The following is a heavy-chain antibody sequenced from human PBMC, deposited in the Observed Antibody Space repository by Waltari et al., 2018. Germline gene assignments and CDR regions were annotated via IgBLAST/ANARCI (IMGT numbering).Heavy chain of an antibody. CDR1: GFSFSAYW. CDR2: IKQDGSVK. J-gene: IGHJ4*02. D-gene: IGHD2-8*02. CDR3: ARPFCTGGYCFDY. V-gene: IGHV3-7*01. Sequence: EVQLVESGGGLVQPGGSLRPSCVASGFSFSAYWMTWVRQAPGKGLEWVAHIKQDGSVKSYVDSVKGRFTISRDNAKNSLYLQMNSLRAEDTAVYYCARPFCTGGYCFDYWGQGTLVTVSS.